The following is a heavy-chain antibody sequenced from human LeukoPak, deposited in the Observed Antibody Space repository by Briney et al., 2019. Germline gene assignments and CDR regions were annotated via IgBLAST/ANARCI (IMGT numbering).Heavy chain of an antibody. CDR3: ARWLRTRKGDY. Sequence: RSLRLSCAASGFTFSSYGMHWVRQAPGKGLEWVAVISYDGSNKYYADSVKGRFTISRDNSKNTLYLQMNSLRAEDTAVYYCARWLRTRKGDYWGQGTLVTVSS. CDR1: GFTFSSYG. J-gene: IGHJ4*02. D-gene: IGHD6-19*01. CDR2: ISYDGSNK. V-gene: IGHV3-30*03.